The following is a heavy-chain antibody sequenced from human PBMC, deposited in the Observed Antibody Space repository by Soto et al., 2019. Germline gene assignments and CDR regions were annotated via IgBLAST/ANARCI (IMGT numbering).Heavy chain of an antibody. CDR3: ARVGGVAARTFDY. CDR2: LYYSGNT. J-gene: IGHJ4*02. D-gene: IGHD2-15*01. CDR1: GGSISPFY. V-gene: IGHV4-59*01. Sequence: SETLSLTCTVSGGSISPFYWSWIRQPPGKGLEWIGYLYYSGNTNYNPSLKSRVTISVDASKNQVSLRLTSVTAADTAVYYCARVGGVAARTFDYWGXGTVVTVSS.